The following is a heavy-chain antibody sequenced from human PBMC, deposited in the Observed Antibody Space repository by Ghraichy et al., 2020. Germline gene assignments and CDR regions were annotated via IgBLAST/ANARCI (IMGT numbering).Heavy chain of an antibody. CDR2: ISAHNGIT. J-gene: IGHJ6*02. Sequence: ASVKVSCKASGYTFTSYGISWVRQAPGQGLEWMGWISAHNGITKYAKKVQGRVTMTTDTSTNTVYMELRSLRSDDTAVYFCAGISLSYGLDVWGQGPTVSVSS. CDR1: GYTFTSYG. CDR3: AGISLSYGLDV. V-gene: IGHV1-18*01.